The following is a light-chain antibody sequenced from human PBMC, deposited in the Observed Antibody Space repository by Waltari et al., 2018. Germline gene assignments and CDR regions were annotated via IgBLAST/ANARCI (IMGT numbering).Light chain of an antibody. CDR1: QSVSTY. CDR2: DSS. V-gene: IGKV3-11*01. J-gene: IGKJ4*01. CDR3: QQRYKWPLT. Sequence: EIVLTQSPATLSLSPGERATLSYRASQSVSTYLAWYQQRPGQPPRLLIYDSSSRATGIPARFSGSGSETDFTLTISSLEPEDFAVYYCQQRYKWPLTFGGGSKVEI.